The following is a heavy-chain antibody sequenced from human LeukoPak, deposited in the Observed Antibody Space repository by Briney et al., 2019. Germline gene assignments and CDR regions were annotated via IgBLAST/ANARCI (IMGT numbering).Heavy chain of an antibody. D-gene: IGHD2-15*01. Sequence: PSETLSLTCAVSGYSISSGYYWGWIRQPPGKGLEWIGSIYHSGSTYYNPSLKSRVTISVDTSKNQFSLTLSSLTDADTAVYYSARPRGSCSGGSCYYYYFDSWGQGTLVTVSS. V-gene: IGHV4-38-2*01. CDR3: ARPRGSCSGGSCYYYYFDS. J-gene: IGHJ4*02. CDR1: GYSISSGYY. CDR2: IYHSGST.